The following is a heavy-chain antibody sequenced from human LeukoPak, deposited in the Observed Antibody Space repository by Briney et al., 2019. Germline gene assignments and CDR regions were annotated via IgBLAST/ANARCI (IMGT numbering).Heavy chain of an antibody. CDR2: IYYSGST. J-gene: IGHJ4*02. V-gene: IGHV4-34*01. CDR3: ARSPSSSWSAYFDY. CDR1: GGSFSGYY. D-gene: IGHD6-13*01. Sequence: SETLSLTCAVYGGSFSGYYWSWIRQPPGKGLEWIGSIYYSGSTYYNPSLKSRVTISVDTSKNQFSLKLSSVTAADTAVYYCARSPSSSWSAYFDYWGQGTLVTVSS.